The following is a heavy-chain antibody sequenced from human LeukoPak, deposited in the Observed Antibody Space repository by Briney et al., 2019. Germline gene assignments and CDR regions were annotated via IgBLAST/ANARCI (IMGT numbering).Heavy chain of an antibody. V-gene: IGHV3-30-3*01. Sequence: GGSLRLSCAASGFTFSSYAMHWVRQAPGKGLEWVAVISYDGSNKYYADSVKGRFTISRDNSKNTLYLQMNSLRAEDTAVYYCAKGGDGYNYGKNSQFDYWGQGTLVTVSS. D-gene: IGHD5-24*01. J-gene: IGHJ4*02. CDR2: ISYDGSNK. CDR3: AKGGDGYNYGKNSQFDY. CDR1: GFTFSSYA.